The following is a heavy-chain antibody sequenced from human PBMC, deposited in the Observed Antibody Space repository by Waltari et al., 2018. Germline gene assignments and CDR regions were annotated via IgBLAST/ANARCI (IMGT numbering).Heavy chain of an antibody. J-gene: IGHJ6*04. V-gene: IGHV4-34*01. CDR2: INHSGST. Sequence: QVQLQQWGAGLLKPSETLSLTCAVYGGSFSGYYWSWIRQPPGKGLEWIGEINHSGSTNYHPSLKSRVTISVDTSKNQFSLKLSSVTAADTAVYYCARYKRTTRKAGYMDVWGKGTTVTVSS. CDR3: ARYKRTTRKAGYMDV. CDR1: GGSFSGYY. D-gene: IGHD4-4*01.